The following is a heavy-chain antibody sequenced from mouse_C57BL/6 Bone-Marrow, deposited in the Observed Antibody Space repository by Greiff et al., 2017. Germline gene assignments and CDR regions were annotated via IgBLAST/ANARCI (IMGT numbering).Heavy chain of an antibody. CDR3: AREGPYYSNFDV. J-gene: IGHJ1*03. D-gene: IGHD2-5*01. CDR2: IYPGSGST. Sequence: VQLQQPGAELVKPGASVKMSCKASGYTFTSYWITWVKQRPGQGLEWIGDIYPGSGSTNYNEKFKSKATLTVDTSSSTAYMQLSSLTSEDSAVYDCAREGPYYSNFDVWGTGTTVTVSS. V-gene: IGHV1-55*01. CDR1: GYTFTSYW.